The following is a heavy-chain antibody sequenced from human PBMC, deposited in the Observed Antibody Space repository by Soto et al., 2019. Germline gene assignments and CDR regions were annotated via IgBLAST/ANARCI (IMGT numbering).Heavy chain of an antibody. V-gene: IGHV1-8*01. CDR2: MNPNSGNT. CDR3: ARVGGYDSPVYYYYYGMDV. CDR1: GYTFTGYD. Sequence: ASVKVSCKASGYTFTGYDINWVRQATGQGLEWMGWMNPNSGNTGYAQKFQGRVTMTRNTSISTAYMELSSLRSEDTAVYYCARVGGYDSPVYYYYYGMDVWGQGTTVTVSS. D-gene: IGHD5-12*01. J-gene: IGHJ6*02.